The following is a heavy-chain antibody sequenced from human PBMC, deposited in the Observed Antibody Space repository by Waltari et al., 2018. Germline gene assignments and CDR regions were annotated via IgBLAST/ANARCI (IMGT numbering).Heavy chain of an antibody. J-gene: IGHJ4*02. D-gene: IGHD3-22*01. V-gene: IGHV3-9*01. Sequence: EVQLVESGGGLVQPGRSLRLSCAASGFTFDDYAMHWVRQAPGKGLGWVSGISWNSGSIGYADSVKGRFTISRDNAKNSLYLQMNSLRAEDTALYYCAKRAYDSSGPLDYWGQGTLVTVSS. CDR2: ISWNSGSI. CDR3: AKRAYDSSGPLDY. CDR1: GFTFDDYA.